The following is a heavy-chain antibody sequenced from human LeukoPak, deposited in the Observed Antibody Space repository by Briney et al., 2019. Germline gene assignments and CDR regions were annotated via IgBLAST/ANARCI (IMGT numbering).Heavy chain of an antibody. V-gene: IGHV4-39*07. D-gene: IGHD3-10*01. CDR2: IYYSGST. CDR1: GGSISSSSYY. J-gene: IGHJ4*02. CDR3: ARAPNYYGSGSHFDY. Sequence: SSETLSLTCTVSGGSISSSSYYWGWIRQPPGKGLEWIGSIYYSGSTYYNPSLKSRVTISVDTSKNQFSLKLSPVTAADTAVYYCARAPNYYGSGSHFDYWGQGTLVTVSS.